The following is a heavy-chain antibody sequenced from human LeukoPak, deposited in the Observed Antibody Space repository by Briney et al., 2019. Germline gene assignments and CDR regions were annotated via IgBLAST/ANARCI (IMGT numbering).Heavy chain of an antibody. J-gene: IGHJ4*02. V-gene: IGHV3-48*03. CDR1: GFTFSSYE. CDR3: ARDRSKGYYFDY. Sequence: GGSLRLSCAASGFTFSSYEMSWVRQAQGKGLEWVSYISSSGSTIYYADSVKGRFTISRDNANNSLYLQMNRLRLDDIAVYYCARDRSKGYYFDYWGQGTLVTVSS. CDR2: ISSSGSTI.